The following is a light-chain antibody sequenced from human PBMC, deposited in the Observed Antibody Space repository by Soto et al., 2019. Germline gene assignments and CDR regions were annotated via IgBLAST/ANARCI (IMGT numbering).Light chain of an antibody. J-gene: IGKJ5*01. V-gene: IGKV3-15*01. CDR2: GAS. CDR1: QPLNNN. Sequence: EIVMTQSPATLSVSPGDRATLSCRAGQPLNNNVAWYQHKPGQAPRLLIYGASTRATGISARFSGSGSGTEFTLTMSNLQTEDFAVYYCQQYEMWPPSITFGQGTRLEIK. CDR3: QQYEMWPPSIT.